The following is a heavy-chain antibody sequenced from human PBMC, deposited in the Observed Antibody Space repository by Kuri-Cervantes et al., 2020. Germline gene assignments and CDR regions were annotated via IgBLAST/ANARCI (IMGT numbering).Heavy chain of an antibody. D-gene: IGHD2-15*01. CDR2: IDSGSYTM. CDR3: ATDLRYCSGGTCYGILDC. CDR1: GFNLITYS. J-gene: IGHJ4*02. V-gene: IGHV3-48*01. Sequence: GGSLRLSCVASGFNLITYSMSWVRQAPGKGLEWVSYIDSGSYTMYYADSVKGRFTISRDNSKNTLYLQMNSLRAEDTAVYYCATDLRYCSGGTCYGILDCWGQGTLVTVSS.